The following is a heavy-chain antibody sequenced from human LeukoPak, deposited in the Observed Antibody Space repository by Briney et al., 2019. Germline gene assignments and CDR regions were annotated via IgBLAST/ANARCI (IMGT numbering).Heavy chain of an antibody. D-gene: IGHD4-17*01. V-gene: IGHV3-21*01. CDR1: GFTFSSNA. Sequence: PGGSLRISCAASGFTFSSNAMNWVRQAPGKGLEWVSSICSSSSYIYYADSVKGRLTISRDNAKNSLYLQMNSLRAEDTAVYYCARGQEYGDYRCWFDPWGQGTLVT. CDR2: ICSSSSYI. CDR3: ARGQEYGDYRCWFDP. J-gene: IGHJ5*02.